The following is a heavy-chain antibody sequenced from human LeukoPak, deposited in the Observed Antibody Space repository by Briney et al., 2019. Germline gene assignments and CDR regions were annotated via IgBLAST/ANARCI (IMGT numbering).Heavy chain of an antibody. Sequence: GASVKVSCKASGYTLTSYGISWVRQAPGQGLEWMGWISAYNGNTNYAQKLQGRVTMTTDTSTSTTYMELRSLRSDDTAVYYCVRVGSSWFFDYGGQEPLVTVSS. CDR2: ISAYNGNT. V-gene: IGHV1-18*01. CDR3: VRVGSSWFFDY. J-gene: IGHJ4*02. D-gene: IGHD6-13*01. CDR1: GYTLTSYG.